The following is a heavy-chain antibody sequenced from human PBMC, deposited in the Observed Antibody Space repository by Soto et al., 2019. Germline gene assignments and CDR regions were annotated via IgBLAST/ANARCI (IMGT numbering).Heavy chain of an antibody. V-gene: IGHV1-18*01. J-gene: IGHJ5*02. Sequence: ASVKVSCKASGYIFINYGITWVRQAPGQGLELMGWISGYNGNTKYADKLQGRVTMTTDTSTTTAYMELRSLRSDDTAVYYCARDEVPAANWLDRWGQGTLVTVYS. CDR2: ISGYNGNT. D-gene: IGHD2-2*01. CDR1: GYIFINYG. CDR3: ARDEVPAANWLDR.